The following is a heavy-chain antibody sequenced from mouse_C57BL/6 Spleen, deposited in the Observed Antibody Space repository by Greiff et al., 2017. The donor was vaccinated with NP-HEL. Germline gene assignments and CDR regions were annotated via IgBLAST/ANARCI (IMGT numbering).Heavy chain of an antibody. Sequence: QVQLQQPGAELVKPGASVKLSCKASGYTFTSYWMHWVKQRPGQGLEWIGMIHPNSGSTNYNEKFKSKATLTVDKSSSTAYMQLSSLTSEDSAVYYCARRRAGTVFDYWGQGTTLTVSS. J-gene: IGHJ2*01. V-gene: IGHV1-64*01. CDR3: ARRRAGTVFDY. CDR2: IHPNSGST. D-gene: IGHD1-1*01. CDR1: GYTFTSYW.